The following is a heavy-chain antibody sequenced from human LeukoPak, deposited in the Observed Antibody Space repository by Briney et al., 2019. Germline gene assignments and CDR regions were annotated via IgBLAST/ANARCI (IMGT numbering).Heavy chain of an antibody. CDR2: IYSGGST. V-gene: IGHV3-53*01. D-gene: IGHD3-22*01. CDR1: GFTVSSNY. Sequence: GGSLRLSCAASGFTVSSNYMSWVRQAPGKGLEWVSVIYSGGSTYYADSVKGRFTISRDNSKNTLYLQMNSLRAEDTAVYYCVGIRVFTMIVSEPGQPYFWGQGTMVTVSS. CDR3: VGIRVFTMIVSEPGQPYF. J-gene: IGHJ3*01.